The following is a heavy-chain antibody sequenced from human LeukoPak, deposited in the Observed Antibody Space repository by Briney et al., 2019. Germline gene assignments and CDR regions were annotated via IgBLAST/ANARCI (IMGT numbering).Heavy chain of an antibody. D-gene: IGHD2-15*01. CDR2: ISTYNGNT. J-gene: IGHJ4*02. Sequence: ASVKVSCTASGYTFTIYGISWVRQAPGQGLEWMGWISTYNGNTNYAQKIQGRVTMTTDTSTSTAYMELRSLRSDDTAVYYCARGPYCSGDTCYSQYFDYWGQGTLVTVSS. CDR1: GYTFTIYG. CDR3: ARGPYCSGDTCYSQYFDY. V-gene: IGHV1-18*01.